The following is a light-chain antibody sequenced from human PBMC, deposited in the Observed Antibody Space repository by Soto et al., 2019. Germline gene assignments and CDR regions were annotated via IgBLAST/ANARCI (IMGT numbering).Light chain of an antibody. V-gene: IGLV2-8*01. Sequence: QSALTQPPSASWSPGQSVTISCTGTSSDVGGYNYVSWYQQYPGKVPKLMIYEVNKRPSGVPDRFSGSKSGNTAFLTVSGLQAEDEADYYCTSYAGGNNVFGTGTKVTVL. CDR2: EVN. CDR3: TSYAGGNNV. CDR1: SSDVGGYNY. J-gene: IGLJ1*01.